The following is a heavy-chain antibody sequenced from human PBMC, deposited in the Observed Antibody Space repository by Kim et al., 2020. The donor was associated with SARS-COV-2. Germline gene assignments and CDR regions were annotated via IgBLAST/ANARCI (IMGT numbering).Heavy chain of an antibody. Sequence: SETLSLTCAVYGGSFSGYYWSWIRQPPGKGLEWIGEINHSGSTNYNPSLKSRVTISVDTSKNQFSLKLSSVTAADTAVYYCARTYSGSYYDWFDPWGQGTLVTVSS. V-gene: IGHV4-34*01. CDR1: GGSFSGYY. CDR3: ARTYSGSYYDWFDP. J-gene: IGHJ5*02. D-gene: IGHD1-26*01. CDR2: INHSGST.